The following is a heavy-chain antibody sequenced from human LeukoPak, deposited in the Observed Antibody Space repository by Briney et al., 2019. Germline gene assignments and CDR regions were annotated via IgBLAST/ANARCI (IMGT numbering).Heavy chain of an antibody. CDR1: GYTFTGYY. V-gene: IGHV1-2*02. CDR2: INPNSGGT. CDR3: ARDSSSWNLIDY. D-gene: IGHD6-13*01. J-gene: IGHJ4*02. Sequence: ASVKVSCKASGYTFTGYYMHWVRQAPGQGLEWMGWINPNSGGTNYAQKFQGRVTMTRDTSISTAYMELSRLRSDDTAVYYCARDSSSWNLIDYWGQGTLVTVSS.